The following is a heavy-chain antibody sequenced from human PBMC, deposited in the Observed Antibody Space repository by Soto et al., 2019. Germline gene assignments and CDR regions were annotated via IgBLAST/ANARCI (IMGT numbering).Heavy chain of an antibody. CDR2: INHSGST. Sequence: SETLSLTCAVYGGSFSGYYWSWIRQPPGKGLEWIGEINHSGSTNYNPSLKSRVTISVDTSKNQFSLKLSSVTAADTAVYYCARVKGIAARPRTKLFGPYYYYGMDVWGQGTTVTVSS. V-gene: IGHV4-34*01. J-gene: IGHJ6*02. CDR3: ARVKGIAARPRTKLFGPYYYYGMDV. D-gene: IGHD6-6*01. CDR1: GGSFSGYY.